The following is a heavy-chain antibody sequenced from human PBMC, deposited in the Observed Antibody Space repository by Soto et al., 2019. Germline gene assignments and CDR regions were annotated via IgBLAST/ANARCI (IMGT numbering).Heavy chain of an antibody. CDR3: AREGRRFLEWLPPLTRDKRYNFDY. D-gene: IGHD3-3*01. Sequence: GASVKVSCKASGYTFTSYDINWVRQATGQGLEWMGWMNPNSGNTGYAQKFQGRVTMTRNTSISTAYMELSSLRSEDTAVYYCAREGRRFLEWLPPLTRDKRYNFDYWGQGTLVTVSS. J-gene: IGHJ4*02. V-gene: IGHV1-8*01. CDR1: GYTFTSYD. CDR2: MNPNSGNT.